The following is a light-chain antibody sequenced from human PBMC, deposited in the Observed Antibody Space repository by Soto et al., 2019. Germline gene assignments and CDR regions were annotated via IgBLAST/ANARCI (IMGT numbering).Light chain of an antibody. Sequence: EIVLTQSPGTLSLSPGEGATLSCRASQSVRASYLAWYQQSPGQPPRLLIYDASTRAPGIPDRFSGSGSGTEFTLTISSLQPDDFATYYCQHYNSYSEAFGQGTKVDIK. CDR3: QHYNSYSEA. V-gene: IGKV3-20*01. CDR2: DAS. CDR1: QSVRASY. J-gene: IGKJ1*01.